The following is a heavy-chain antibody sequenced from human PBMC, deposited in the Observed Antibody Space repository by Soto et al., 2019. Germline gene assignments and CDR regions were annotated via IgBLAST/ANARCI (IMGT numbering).Heavy chain of an antibody. J-gene: IGHJ4*02. D-gene: IGHD2-21*02. CDR2: IYYSGST. V-gene: IGHV4-39*01. CDR3: ARHTPTALFY. CDR1: GGSISSSSYY. Sequence: SETLCLTCTVSGGSISSSSYYWGWIRQPPGKGLEWIGSIYYSGSTYYNPSLKSRVTISVDTSKNQFSLKLSSVTAADTAVYYCARHTPTALFYWGQGTLVTVSS.